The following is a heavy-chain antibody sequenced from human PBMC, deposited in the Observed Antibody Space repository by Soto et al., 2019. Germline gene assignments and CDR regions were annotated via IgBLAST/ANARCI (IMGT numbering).Heavy chain of an antibody. CDR1: GGTFRNYP. V-gene: IGHV1-69*02. CDR3: ARSPLVVLNYFET. J-gene: IGHJ4*02. CDR2: IFPLTDIP. Sequence: QVQLVQSGTEVKKPGSSVKVSCKASGGTFRNYPINWVRQAPGHGLEWMGSIFPLTDIPDYAQNFQARLTISADKSTSIAYMELGSLASDDTAMYFCARSPLVVLNYFETWGQGTLVTVSS.